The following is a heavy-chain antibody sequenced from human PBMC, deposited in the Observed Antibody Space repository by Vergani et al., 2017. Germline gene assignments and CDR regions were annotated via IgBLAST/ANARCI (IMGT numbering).Heavy chain of an antibody. Sequence: QVQLVQSGAEVKKPGASVRVSCKASRYTFTNYDINWVRQATGQGLEWMGWMNPRSGNTGYAQKFQGRVTITRNTSMNTAYMELSSLRSEDTAVYYCARRRSCYDNLNGYDSPDFDPWGQGTLVTVSS. CDR1: RYTFTNYD. CDR2: MNPRSGNT. V-gene: IGHV1-8*03. J-gene: IGHJ5*02. D-gene: IGHD3-9*01. CDR3: ARRRSCYDNLNGYDSPDFDP.